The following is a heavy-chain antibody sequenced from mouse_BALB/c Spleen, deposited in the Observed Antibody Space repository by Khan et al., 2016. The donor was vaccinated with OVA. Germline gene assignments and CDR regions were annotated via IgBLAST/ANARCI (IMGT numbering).Heavy chain of an antibody. D-gene: IGHD1-1*01. V-gene: IGHV5-6-5*01. CDR3: ARGNGSTGVDY. J-gene: IGHJ2*01. CDR1: GCTFSRHP. CDR2: IGSGGNT. Sequence: EVELVESGGGLVKPGGSLKCSCAASGCTFSRHPMSWVRQTPEKRLEWVASIGSGGNTYYPDSVKGRFTISRDNARNILYLQMSSLRSDDSAMYYCARGNGSTGVDYWGQGTTLTVSS.